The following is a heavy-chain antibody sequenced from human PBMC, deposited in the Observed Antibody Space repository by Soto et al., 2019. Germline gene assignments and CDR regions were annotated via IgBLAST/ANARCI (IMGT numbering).Heavy chain of an antibody. CDR3: ARDPLKSRFLEWLSTPSYYMDV. CDR1: GGSFSGYY. D-gene: IGHD3-3*01. Sequence: PSETLSLTCAVYGGSFSGYYWSWIRQPPGKGLEWIGEINHSGSTNYNPSLKSRVTISVDTSKNQFSLKLSSVTAADTAVYYCARDPLKSRFLEWLSTPSYYMDVWGKGTTVTVSS. V-gene: IGHV4-34*01. CDR2: INHSGST. J-gene: IGHJ6*03.